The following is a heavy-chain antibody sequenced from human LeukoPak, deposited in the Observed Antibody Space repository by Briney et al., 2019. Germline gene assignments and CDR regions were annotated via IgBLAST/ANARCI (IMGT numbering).Heavy chain of an antibody. V-gene: IGHV1-69*01. CDR1: GGTFSSYA. CDR2: IIPIFGTA. CDR3: ARDLGYFANWFDP. D-gene: IGHD2-15*01. J-gene: IGHJ5*02. Sequence: SVKVSCKASGGTFSSYAISWVRQAPGQGLEWMGGIIPIFGTANYAQKFQGRVTITADESTSTAYMELSSLRSEDTAVYYCARDLGYFANWFDPWGQETLVTVSS.